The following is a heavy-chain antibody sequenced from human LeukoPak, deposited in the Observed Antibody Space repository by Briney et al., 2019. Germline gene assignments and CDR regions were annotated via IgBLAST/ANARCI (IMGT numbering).Heavy chain of an antibody. CDR2: ISYDISNK. J-gene: IGHJ4*02. CDR1: GFTFSSYG. V-gene: IGHV3-30*03. Sequence: GRSLRLSCAASGFTFSSYGMHWVRQAPGKGLEWVAVISYDISNKYYADSVKGRFTISRDNSKNTLYLQMNSLRAEDTAVYYCAREGPYYFDYWGQGTLVTVSS. CDR3: AREGPYYFDY.